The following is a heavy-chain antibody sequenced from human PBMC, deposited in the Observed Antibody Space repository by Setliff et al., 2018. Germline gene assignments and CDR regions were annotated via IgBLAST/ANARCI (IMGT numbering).Heavy chain of an antibody. V-gene: IGHV3-7*01. D-gene: IGHD3-10*01. J-gene: IGHJ5*02. CDR1: GLRISNYW. Sequence: PGGSLRLSCVVSGLRISNYWMNWVRQAPGKGLEWVANIKQDGSVKNYVDSVKGRFSISRDNNKNSLYLQMNSLRAEDTAVYYCARDPFGNPVFDPWGQGTLVTVSS. CDR2: IKQDGSVK. CDR3: ARDPFGNPVFDP.